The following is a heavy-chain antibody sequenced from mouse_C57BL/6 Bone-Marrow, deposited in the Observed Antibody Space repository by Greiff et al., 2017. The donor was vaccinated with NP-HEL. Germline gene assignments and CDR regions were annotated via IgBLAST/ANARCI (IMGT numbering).Heavy chain of an antibody. Sequence: EVKVEESGGGLVQPGGSLSLSCAASGFTFTDYYMSWVRQPPGKALEWLGFIRNKANGYTTEYSASVKGRFTISRDNSQSILYLQMNALRAEDSATYYCARSSGSSPYYFDYWGQGTTLTVSS. CDR3: ARSSGSSPYYFDY. D-gene: IGHD1-1*01. J-gene: IGHJ2*01. V-gene: IGHV7-3*01. CDR1: GFTFTDYY. CDR2: IRNKANGYTT.